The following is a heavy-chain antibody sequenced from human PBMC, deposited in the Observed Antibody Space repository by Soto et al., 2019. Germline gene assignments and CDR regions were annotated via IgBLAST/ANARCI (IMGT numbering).Heavy chain of an antibody. J-gene: IGHJ6*02. V-gene: IGHV1-46*01. D-gene: IGHD3-22*01. CDR3: ARTQWGDYDPNSYMGDYGTDV. Sequence: GASVKLSCKASGYSFTSNYMHWVRQAPKQGLEWMGTINPGGTTTSYAQKFQGRVTMTRDTSTSTVYMELSSLTSEDTAVYYCARTQWGDYDPNSYMGDYGTDVWGQGTTVTVSS. CDR2: INPGGTTT. CDR1: GYSFTSNY.